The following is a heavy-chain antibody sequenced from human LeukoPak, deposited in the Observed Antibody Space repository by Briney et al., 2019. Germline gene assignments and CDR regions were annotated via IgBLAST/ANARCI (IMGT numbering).Heavy chain of an antibody. CDR2: IKSKTDGGTT. CDR3: TTDPYPAAYCSSTSCYDLY. J-gene: IGHJ4*02. Sequence: PGGSLRLSCAASGFTFSNAWMSWVRQAPGKGLEWVGRIKSKTDGGTTDYAAPVKGRFTISRDDSKNTLYLQMNSLKTEDTAVYYCTTDPYPAAYCSSTSCYDLYWGQGTLATVSS. V-gene: IGHV3-15*01. CDR1: GFTFSNAW. D-gene: IGHD2-2*01.